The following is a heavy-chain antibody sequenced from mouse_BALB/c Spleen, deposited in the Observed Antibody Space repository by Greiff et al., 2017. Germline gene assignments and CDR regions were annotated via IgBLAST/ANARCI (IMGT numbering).Heavy chain of an antibody. CDR1: GYTFTDYN. V-gene: IGHV1S29*02. CDR2: IYPYNGGT. CDR3: ARAGAHYWYFDV. J-gene: IGHJ1*01. Sequence: EVKLQESGPELVKPGASVKISCKASGYTFTDYNMHWVKQSHGKSLEWIGYIYPYNGGTGYNQKFKSKATLTVDNSSSTAYMELRSLTSEDSAVYYCARAGAHYWYFDVWGAGTTVTVSS.